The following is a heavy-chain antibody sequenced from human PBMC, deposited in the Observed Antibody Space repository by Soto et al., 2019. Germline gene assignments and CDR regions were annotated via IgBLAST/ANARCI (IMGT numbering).Heavy chain of an antibody. J-gene: IGHJ4*02. CDR2: INPNSGMT. V-gene: IGHV1-2*02. Sequence: GASVKVSCKASGYTFTTYYLHWVRQAPGQDLEWMGWINPNSGMTNSAQKFQGRVTMTRDTSITTAYMELSRLNSDDTAVYYCARTEMTTLPIFAYWGQGTQVTVSS. D-gene: IGHD4-17*01. CDR1: GYTFTTYY. CDR3: ARTEMTTLPIFAY.